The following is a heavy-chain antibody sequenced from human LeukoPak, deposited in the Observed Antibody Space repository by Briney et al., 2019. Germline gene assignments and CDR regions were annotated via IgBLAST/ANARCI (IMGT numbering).Heavy chain of an antibody. J-gene: IGHJ4*02. CDR3: SEGYFEPFDH. V-gene: IGHV4-59*02. Sequence: SETLSLTCLVSGASVSSSHWNWIRQLPGQGLEWSGCLSYTGKTDYNPSLTSRVNISLDTSKDQVALKLQRLTAADTAVYYWSEGYFEPFDHWGQGRSVTVSS. D-gene: IGHD5-24*01. CDR1: GASVSSSH. CDR2: LSYTGKT.